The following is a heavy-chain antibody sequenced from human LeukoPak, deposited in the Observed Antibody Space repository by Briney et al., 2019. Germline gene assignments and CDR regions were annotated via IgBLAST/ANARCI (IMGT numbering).Heavy chain of an antibody. CDR2: INHSGST. D-gene: IGHD5/OR15-5a*01. CDR1: GGSFSGYY. V-gene: IGHV4-34*01. J-gene: IGHJ5*02. Sequence: SETLSLTCAVYGGSFSGYYWSWIRQPPGKGLEWIGEINHSGSTKYNPSLKSRVTISVDTSNNQFSLQLSSVTAADTAVYYCARGGVYDNWFDPWGQGTVVTVSS. CDR3: ARGGVYDNWFDP.